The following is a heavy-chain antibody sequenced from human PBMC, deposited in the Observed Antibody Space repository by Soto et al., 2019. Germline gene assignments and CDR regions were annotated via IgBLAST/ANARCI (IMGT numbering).Heavy chain of an antibody. Sequence: QVQLVQSGAEVKKPGASVKVSCKASGYTFTGYYMHWVRQAPGQGLEWMGWINPNSGGTNYAQKFQGWVTMTRDPSIRTAYMELSRLRSDDTAVYYCARDSYGGNSHGYDLGYWGQGALVTVSS. CDR1: GYTFTGYY. CDR2: INPNSGGT. CDR3: ARDSYGGNSHGYDLGY. V-gene: IGHV1-2*04. J-gene: IGHJ4*02. D-gene: IGHD5-12*01.